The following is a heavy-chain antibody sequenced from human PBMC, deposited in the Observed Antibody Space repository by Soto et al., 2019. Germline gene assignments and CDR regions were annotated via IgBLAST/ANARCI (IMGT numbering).Heavy chain of an antibody. V-gene: IGHV4-34*01. Sequence: KPSETLSLTCAVYGSSFSGFYWSWIRQPPGKGLEWIGEINHSGGTKYNSSLKSRVTISVDTPKSQFSLKMTSVTAADTAVYYCARGTRITMHSLWGQGALVTVSS. CDR1: GSSFSGFY. CDR3: ARGTRITMHSL. CDR2: INHSGGT. D-gene: IGHD3-3*01. J-gene: IGHJ4*02.